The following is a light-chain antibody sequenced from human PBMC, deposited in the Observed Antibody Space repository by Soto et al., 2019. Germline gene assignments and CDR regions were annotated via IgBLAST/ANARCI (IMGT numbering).Light chain of an antibody. V-gene: IGKV1-27*01. CDR1: QGIRNY. CDR3: QKYNSAPRT. J-gene: IGKJ1*01. Sequence: DIQMTQSPSSLSASVGDRVTITCRASQGIRNYLAWYQHKPGKVPKLLIYAASTLQSGVPSRFSGSGSGTDFTLTISSLRPEDVATYYCQKYNSAPRTFGQGTKVEIK. CDR2: AAS.